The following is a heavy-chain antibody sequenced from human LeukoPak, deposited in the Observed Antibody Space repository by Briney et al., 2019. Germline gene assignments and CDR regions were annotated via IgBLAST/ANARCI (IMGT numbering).Heavy chain of an antibody. CDR2: IYDSGST. V-gene: IGHV4-59*01. J-gene: IGHJ4*02. CDR1: GGSISSYY. Sequence: SETLSLTCTVSGGSISSYYWSWIRQPPGKGLEWFANIYDSGSTNYNPSLKSRVTISVDTSKNQCSLKLSFVTAADTAVYYCARQSISGSSLSYFDYWGQGTLVNVSS. D-gene: IGHD3-22*01. CDR3: ARQSISGSSLSYFDY.